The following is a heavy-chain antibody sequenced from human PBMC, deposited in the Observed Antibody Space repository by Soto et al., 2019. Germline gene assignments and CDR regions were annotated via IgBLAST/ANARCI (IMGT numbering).Heavy chain of an antibody. Sequence: QVQLVESGGGVVQPGRSLRPSCAASGFTFSSYGMHWVRQAPGKGLEWVAVISYDGSNKYYADSVKGRFTISRDNSKNTLYLQMNSLRAEDTAVYYCAKDFDFWSGIDYWGQGTLVTVSS. J-gene: IGHJ4*02. CDR3: AKDFDFWSGIDY. V-gene: IGHV3-30*18. CDR2: ISYDGSNK. CDR1: GFTFSSYG. D-gene: IGHD3-3*01.